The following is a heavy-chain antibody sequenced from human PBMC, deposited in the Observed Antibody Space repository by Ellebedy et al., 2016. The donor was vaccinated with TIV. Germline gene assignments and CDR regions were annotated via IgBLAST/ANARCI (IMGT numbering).Heavy chain of an antibody. CDR1: GYTFTSYG. CDR2: ISAYNGNT. CDR3: ARVATVTTSINYFDY. Sequence: ASVKVSCXASGYTFTSYGISWVRQAPGQGLEWMGWISAYNGNTNYAQKLQGRVTMTTDTSTSTAYMELRSLRSDDTAVYYCARVATVTTSINYFDYWGQGTLVTVSS. D-gene: IGHD4-17*01. V-gene: IGHV1-18*01. J-gene: IGHJ4*02.